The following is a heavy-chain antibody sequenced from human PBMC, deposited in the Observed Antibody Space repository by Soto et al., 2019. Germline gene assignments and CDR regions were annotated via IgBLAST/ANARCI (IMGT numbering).Heavy chain of an antibody. J-gene: IGHJ4*03. CDR3: AKRYYYGAASVAGAK. CDR2: ISGDGYSA. CDR1: GFIFSSNA. V-gene: IGHV3-23*01. D-gene: IGHD3-10*01. Sequence: EVRLWESGGGLVQPGGSLRLSCGGSGFIFSSNAMSWVRQAPGKGLEWVSSISGDGYSADYADSVKGPFTVSRHNSKSTLDAQMNRLRAEETAVYFCAKRYYYGAASVAGAKWGQGTLVTVSS.